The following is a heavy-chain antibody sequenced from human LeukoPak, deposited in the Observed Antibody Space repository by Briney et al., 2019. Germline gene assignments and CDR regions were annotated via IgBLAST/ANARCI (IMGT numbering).Heavy chain of an antibody. CDR3: ARAAVRGPIDC. CDR1: GGSIGSGSYC. Sequence: PSETLSLTCAVSGGSIGSGSYCWSWIRRPPGKGLEWIGYIYHTGGTWYNPSLKSRVTMSVDRSKNQFSLRLSSVTAADTAVYFCARAAVRGPIDCWGQGTLVTVSS. J-gene: IGHJ4*02. D-gene: IGHD3-10*01. V-gene: IGHV4-30-2*01. CDR2: IYHTGGT.